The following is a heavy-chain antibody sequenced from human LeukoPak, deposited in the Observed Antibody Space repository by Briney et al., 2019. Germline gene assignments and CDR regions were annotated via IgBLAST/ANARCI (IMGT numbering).Heavy chain of an antibody. CDR3: ARAMEKGLVRPGSCYFDY. Sequence: SETLSLTCTFSGVSISRGGYYWSWTRQHPGKGLEWIGYIYYSGSTYYNPSLKSRVTISVDTSKNQFSLKLSSLSTADTAGEYGARAMEKGLVRPGSCYFDYWGQGTLVTVSS. V-gene: IGHV4-31*03. CDR2: IYYSGST. CDR1: GVSISRGGYY. J-gene: IGHJ4*02. D-gene: IGHD6-19*01.